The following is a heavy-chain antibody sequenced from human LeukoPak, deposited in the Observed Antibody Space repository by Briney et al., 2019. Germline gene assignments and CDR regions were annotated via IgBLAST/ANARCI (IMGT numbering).Heavy chain of an antibody. CDR3: AKDKGGFYDSSGYAN. Sequence: PGRSLRLSCAASGFTFDDYAMHWVRQAPGKGLEWVSGISRNSGSIGYADSVKGRFTISRDNAKNSLYLQMNSLRAEDTALYYCAKDKGGFYDSSGYANWGQGTLVTVSS. D-gene: IGHD3-22*01. V-gene: IGHV3-9*01. CDR2: ISRNSGSI. J-gene: IGHJ4*02. CDR1: GFTFDDYA.